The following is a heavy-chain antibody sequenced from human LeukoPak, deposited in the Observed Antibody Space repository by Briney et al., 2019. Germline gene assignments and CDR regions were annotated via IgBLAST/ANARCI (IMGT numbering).Heavy chain of an antibody. Sequence: GGSLRLSCAASGFTVSSNYMSWVRQAPGKGLEWVSVVYSGGSTYTADSVKGRFTISRDDSKNTVFLQMNSLRAEDTAMYYCARGYNSGTYSTGYFGPWGQGTQVTVSS. CDR1: GFTVSSNY. D-gene: IGHD3-10*01. V-gene: IGHV3-53*01. J-gene: IGHJ5*02. CDR2: VYSGGST. CDR3: ARGYNSGTYSTGYFGP.